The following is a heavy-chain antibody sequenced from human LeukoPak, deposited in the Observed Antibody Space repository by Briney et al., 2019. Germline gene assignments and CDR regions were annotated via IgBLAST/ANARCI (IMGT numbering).Heavy chain of an antibody. D-gene: IGHD3-22*01. Sequence: GGSLRLSCAASGFTFSNYAMSWVRQAPGKGLEWVSAISSSGGSTYYADSVKGRFTISRDNSKNTLYLQMNSLRAEDTAVYYCAKALEEDYYDSSGYYYFHYYYYYYYMDVWGKGTTVTVSS. CDR1: GFTFSNYA. J-gene: IGHJ6*03. V-gene: IGHV3-23*01. CDR2: ISSSGGST. CDR3: AKALEEDYYDSSGYYYFHYYYYYYYMDV.